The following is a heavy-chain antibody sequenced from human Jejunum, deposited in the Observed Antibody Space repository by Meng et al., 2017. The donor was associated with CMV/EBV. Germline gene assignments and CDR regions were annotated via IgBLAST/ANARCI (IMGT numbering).Heavy chain of an antibody. J-gene: IGHJ5*02. CDR2: IYAGGTT. D-gene: IGHD5-18*01. CDR1: GFTGSSNY. CDR3: ARTVGYNYGLGS. V-gene: IGHV3-53*01. Sequence: VESGGGLVQAVGSLRLSCAAFGFTGSSNYMSGVRQAPGKGLEWVSHIYAGGTTYYADSVKGRFTISRDNSKNTVSLQMNSLRADDTAVYYCARTVGYNYGLGSWGQGTLVTVSS.